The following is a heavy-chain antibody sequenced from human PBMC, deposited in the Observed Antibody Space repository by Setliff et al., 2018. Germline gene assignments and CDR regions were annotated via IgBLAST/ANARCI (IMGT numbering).Heavy chain of an antibody. V-gene: IGHV4-4*07. CDR2: IYTSGST. J-gene: IGHJ6*03. CDR3: ARVSTVTTWPYYYCMDV. Sequence: SETLSLTCTVSGGSISSYYWSWIRQPAGKGLEWIGRIYTSGSTNYNPSLKSRVTMSVDTSKNQLSLKLSSVTAADTAVYYCARVSTVTTWPYYYCMDVWGKGTTVTVS. D-gene: IGHD4-4*01. CDR1: GGSISSYY.